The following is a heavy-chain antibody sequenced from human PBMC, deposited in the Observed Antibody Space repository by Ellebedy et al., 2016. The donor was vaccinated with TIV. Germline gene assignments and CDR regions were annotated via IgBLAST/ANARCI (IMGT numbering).Heavy chain of an antibody. CDR1: GFSFSSYW. D-gene: IGHD4-17*01. CDR3: ATDGSFGDYLSPTHAFVM. V-gene: IGHV3-7*01. J-gene: IGHJ3*02. Sequence: GESLKISCAASGFSFSSYWMTWVRQAPGKGLEWVANIRQDGSEKFYVDSVKGRSTISRDNAKNSLYLQMNSLRAEDTAVYYCATDGSFGDYLSPTHAFVMWGQGTMVTVSS. CDR2: IRQDGSEK.